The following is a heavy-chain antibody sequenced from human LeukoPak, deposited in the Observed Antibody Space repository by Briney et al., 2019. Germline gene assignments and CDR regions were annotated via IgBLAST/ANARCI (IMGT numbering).Heavy chain of an antibody. CDR3: VKESQQLVRYFDY. J-gene: IGHJ4*02. CDR1: GFTVSSTY. Sequence: GGSLRLSCAASGFTVSSTYMSWVRQSPGKGLEWVSVVYKDGKVFYIDSVKGRFTISRDNSKNTLYLQMSSLRAEDTAVYYCVKESQQLVRYFDYWGQGTLVTVSS. V-gene: IGHV3-53*05. D-gene: IGHD6-13*01. CDR2: VYKDGKV.